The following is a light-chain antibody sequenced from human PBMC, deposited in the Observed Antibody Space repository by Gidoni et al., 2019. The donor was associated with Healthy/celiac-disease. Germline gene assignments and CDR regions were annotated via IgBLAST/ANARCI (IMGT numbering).Light chain of an antibody. V-gene: IGKV3-15*01. CDR3: QQYNNWPPA. CDR2: GAS. Sequence: EIVMTQSPATLSVSPGDRATLSCRASQSVSSNLAWYQQKPGLAPRLLIYGASTRATGIPARFSGSGSGTEFTLTISSLQSEDFAVYYCQQYNNWPPAFGGGTKVEIK. J-gene: IGKJ4*01. CDR1: QSVSSN.